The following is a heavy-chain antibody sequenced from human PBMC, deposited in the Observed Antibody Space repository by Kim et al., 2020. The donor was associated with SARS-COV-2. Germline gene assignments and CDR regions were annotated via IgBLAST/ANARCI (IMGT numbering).Heavy chain of an antibody. V-gene: IGHV6-1*01. J-gene: IGHJ4*02. D-gene: IGHD3-16*01. CDR3: ARGRNSAFDY. CDR2: YN. Sequence: YNDYAPSVKSRITINPDTSRNQFSLPLNSVTPEDTAMYYCARGRNSAFDYWGQGTLVTVSS.